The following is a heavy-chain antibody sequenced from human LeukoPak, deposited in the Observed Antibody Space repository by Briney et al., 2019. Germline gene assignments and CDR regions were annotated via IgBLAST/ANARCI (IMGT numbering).Heavy chain of an antibody. CDR1: GGSISSSS. D-gene: IGHD3-10*01. CDR2: ISYDGSNE. J-gene: IGHJ4*02. Sequence: LSLTCTVSGGSISSSSYYWGWNRQPPGKGLEWVAVISYDGSNEYYADSVKGRFTISRDNSKNTLYLQMNSLSVEDTAVYYCARVAYYASGPFSYFDYWGQGTLVTVSS. CDR3: ARVAYYASGPFSYFDY. V-gene: IGHV3-30-3*01.